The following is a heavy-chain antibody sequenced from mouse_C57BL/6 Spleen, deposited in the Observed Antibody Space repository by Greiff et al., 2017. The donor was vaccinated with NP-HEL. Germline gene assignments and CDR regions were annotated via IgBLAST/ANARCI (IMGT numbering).Heavy chain of an antibody. D-gene: IGHD4-1*01. V-gene: IGHV1-4*01. CDR3: ARSAGTAMDY. Sequence: VKLVESGAELARPGASVKMSCKASGYTFTSYTMHWVKQRPGQGLEWIGYINPSSGYTKYNQKFKDKATLTADKSSSTAYMQLSSLTSEDSAVYYCARSAGTAMDYWGQGTTLTVSS. CDR1: GYTFTSYT. J-gene: IGHJ2*01. CDR2: INPSSGYT.